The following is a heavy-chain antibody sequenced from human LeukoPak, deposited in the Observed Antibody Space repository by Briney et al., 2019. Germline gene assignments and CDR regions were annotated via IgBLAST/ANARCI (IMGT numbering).Heavy chain of an antibody. J-gene: IGHJ3*02. CDR3: VRSLGDDAFDI. CDR1: GFTFSRYW. Sequence: PGGSLRLSCAASGFTFSRYWMSWVRQAPGKGLEWVANIKQDGSEKHYVDSVKGRFTISKDHAKNTLFLQMTSLRVEDTATYFCVRSLGDDAFDIWGQGTRVTVSS. CDR2: IKQDGSEK. D-gene: IGHD3-10*01. V-gene: IGHV3-7*03.